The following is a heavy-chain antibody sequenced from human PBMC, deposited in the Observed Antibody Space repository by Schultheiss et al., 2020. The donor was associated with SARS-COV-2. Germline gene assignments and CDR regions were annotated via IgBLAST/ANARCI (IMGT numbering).Heavy chain of an antibody. J-gene: IGHJ6*02. V-gene: IGHV3-30*04. CDR2: IWYDGSNK. CDR1: GFTFSSYA. CDR3: ARDGGSIAVALKVMDV. D-gene: IGHD6-19*01. Sequence: GGSLRLSCAASGFTFSSYAMHWVRQAPGKGLEWVAVIWYDGSNKYYADSVKGRFTISRDNSKNTLYLQMNSLRAEDTAVYYCARDGGSIAVALKVMDVWGQGTTVTVSS.